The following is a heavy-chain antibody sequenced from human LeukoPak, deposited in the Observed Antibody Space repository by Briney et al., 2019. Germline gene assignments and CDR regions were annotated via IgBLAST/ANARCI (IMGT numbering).Heavy chain of an antibody. V-gene: IGHV4-4*02. CDR1: GGSISSSNW. D-gene: IGHD2-21*02. J-gene: IGHJ2*01. Sequence: SGTLSLTCAVSGGSISSSNWWSWVRQPPGKGLEWIGCIYYTGSTNYNPSLKSRVTISLDTSENQFSLKLTSVTAADTAVYYCARSSIVVLAAIRSGLFDPWGRGTLVTVSS. CDR2: IYYTGST. CDR3: ARSSIVVLAAIRSGLFDP.